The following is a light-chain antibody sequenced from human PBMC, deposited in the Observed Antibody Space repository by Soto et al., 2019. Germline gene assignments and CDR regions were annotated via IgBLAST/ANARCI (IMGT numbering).Light chain of an antibody. CDR2: RNN. J-gene: IGLJ1*01. Sequence: VLTQPPSASGTPGQGVTISCSGSTSNIGSNYVYWYQQLPGTAPKLLIYRNNQRPSGVPDRFSGSKSGTSASLAISGLRSDDEADYFCATWDDSLNGFYVFGTRTKVTVL. CDR3: ATWDDSLNGFYV. V-gene: IGLV1-47*01. CDR1: TSNIGSNY.